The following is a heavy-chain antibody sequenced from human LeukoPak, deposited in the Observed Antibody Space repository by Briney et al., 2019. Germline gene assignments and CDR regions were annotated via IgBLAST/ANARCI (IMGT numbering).Heavy chain of an antibody. CDR2: ISSSSSYI. V-gene: IGHV3-21*01. D-gene: IGHD6-6*01. CDR3: AREGIAAPECFAY. Sequence: PGGSLRLSRTAYGFTFSSYSMNWGRQAPGKGLEWVSSISSSSSYIYYADSVKGRFTISRDNAKNSLYLQMNSLRAEDTAVYYCAREGIAAPECFAYWGQGTLVTVSS. J-gene: IGHJ4*02. CDR1: GFTFSSYS.